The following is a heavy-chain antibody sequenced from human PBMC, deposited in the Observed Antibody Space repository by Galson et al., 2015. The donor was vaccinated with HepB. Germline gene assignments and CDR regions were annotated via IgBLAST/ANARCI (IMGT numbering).Heavy chain of an antibody. Sequence: QSGAEVKKPGESLKISCKTSGYTFTNYWIGWVRQRPGKGLEWMGTLYPTDSDATYSPSFQGQVTISADKSTTTAFLQWSSLRASDTAIYYCVRQTHCTVNGCSDSWGQGTLVTVSS. CDR3: VRQTHCTVNGCSDS. J-gene: IGHJ4*02. V-gene: IGHV5-51*01. CDR1: GYTFTNYW. D-gene: IGHD2-15*01. CDR2: LYPTDSDA.